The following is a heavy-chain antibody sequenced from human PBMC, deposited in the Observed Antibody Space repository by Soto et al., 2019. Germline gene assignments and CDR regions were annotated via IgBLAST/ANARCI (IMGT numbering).Heavy chain of an antibody. CDR3: ARVDRYGDYFDY. V-gene: IGHV1-69*06. CDR2: IIPISGTA. D-gene: IGHD3-16*02. J-gene: IGHJ4*02. CDR1: GGTFSSYA. Sequence: SVKVSCKASGGTFSSYAISWVRQAPGQGLEWMGGIIPISGTANYAQKFQGRVTITADKSTSAAYMELSSLRSEDTAVYYCARVDRYGDYFDYWGQGTLVTVSS.